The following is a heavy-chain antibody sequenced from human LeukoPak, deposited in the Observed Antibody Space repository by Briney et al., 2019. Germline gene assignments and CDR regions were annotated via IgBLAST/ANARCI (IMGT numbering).Heavy chain of an antibody. Sequence: ASVKVSCKASGYIFTSFYIHWVRQAPGQGLEWMGIINPSGGSTNYAQKFQGRVTMTRDTSTSTIYMELSSLRSEDTAVYYCARAAIAARHYFDYWGQGSLVTVSS. CDR2: INPSGGST. V-gene: IGHV1-46*01. J-gene: IGHJ4*02. D-gene: IGHD6-6*01. CDR3: ARAAIAARHYFDY. CDR1: GYIFTSFY.